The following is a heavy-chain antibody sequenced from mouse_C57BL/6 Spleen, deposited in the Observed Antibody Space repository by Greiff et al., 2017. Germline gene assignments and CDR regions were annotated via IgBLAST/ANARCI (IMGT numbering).Heavy chain of an antibody. D-gene: IGHD4-1*01. CDR3: ARYKTGYFDY. CDR2: IRNKANGYTT. CDR1: GFTFTDYY. Sequence: EVNVVESGGGLVQPGGSLSLSCAASGFTFTDYYMSWVRQPPGKALEWLGFIRNKANGYTTEYSASVKGRFTISRDNSQSILYLQMNALRAEDSATYYCARYKTGYFDYWGQGTTLTVSS. V-gene: IGHV7-3*01. J-gene: IGHJ2*01.